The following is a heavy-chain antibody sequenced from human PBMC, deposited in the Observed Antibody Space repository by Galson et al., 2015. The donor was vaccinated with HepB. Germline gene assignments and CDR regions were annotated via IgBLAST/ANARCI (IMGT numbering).Heavy chain of an antibody. CDR3: AKDISYSSGSAFDI. CDR2: ISWNSGSI. V-gene: IGHV3-9*01. D-gene: IGHD6-19*01. Sequence: SLRLSCAASGFTFDDYAMHWVRQAPGKGLEWVSGISWNSGSIGYADSVKGRFTISRDNAKNSLYLQMNSLRAEDTALYYCAKDISYSSGSAFDIWGQGTMVTVSS. J-gene: IGHJ3*02. CDR1: GFTFDDYA.